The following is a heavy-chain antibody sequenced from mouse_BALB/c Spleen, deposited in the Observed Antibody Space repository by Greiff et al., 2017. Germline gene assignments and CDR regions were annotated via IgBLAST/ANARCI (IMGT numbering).Heavy chain of an antibody. J-gene: IGHJ2*01. Sequence: QVQLQQPGAELVKPGASVKLSCKASGYTFTNYWMHWVKQRPGQGLEWIGEINPSNGRTNYNEKFKSKATLTVDKSSSTAYMQLSSLTSEDSAVYYCALNFYFDYWGQGTTITVSS. CDR3: ALNFYFDY. V-gene: IGHV1S81*02. CDR2: INPSNGRT. CDR1: GYTFTNYW. D-gene: IGHD1-3*01.